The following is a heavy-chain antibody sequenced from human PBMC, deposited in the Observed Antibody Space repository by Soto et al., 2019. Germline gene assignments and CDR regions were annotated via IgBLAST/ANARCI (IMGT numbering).Heavy chain of an antibody. CDR2: ISDAGGYT. CDR1: GFTFSSYA. J-gene: IGHJ4*02. Sequence: GGSLTLSCAASGFTFSSYAMSWVRQAPGKGLEWVSAISDAGGYTYYADSVKGRFTISRDNSKNTLYLQMNSLRAQDTAVYYCAKDTIFNLLLRFVDWGQGTLVTVSS. D-gene: IGHD3-9*01. V-gene: IGHV3-23*01. CDR3: AKDTIFNLLLRFVD.